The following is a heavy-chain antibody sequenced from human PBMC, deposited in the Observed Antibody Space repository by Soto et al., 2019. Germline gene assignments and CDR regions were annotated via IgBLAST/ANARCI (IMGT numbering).Heavy chain of an antibody. CDR3: ARDVSPGSGPYYLDAFDM. V-gene: IGHV3-7*02. J-gene: IGHJ3*02. CDR1: GFTFSDYW. Sequence: EVQLVESGGGLVQPGESLRLSCAASGFTFSDYWMTWVRQAPGKGLEWVANIKKDESKKSYLDSVRGRFTXXXXXARXXXXXXXXXXXXXXTALYYCARDVSPGSGPYYLDAFDMWGQXTMXTXSS. D-gene: IGHD3-10*01. CDR2: IKKDESKK.